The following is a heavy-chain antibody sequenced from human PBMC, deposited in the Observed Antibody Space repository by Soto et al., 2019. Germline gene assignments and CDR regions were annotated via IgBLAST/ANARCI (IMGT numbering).Heavy chain of an antibody. CDR1: GGSISSYY. CDR3: AGTWGSTNDY. V-gene: IGHV4-59*01. Sequence: SETLSLTCTVSGGSISSYYWSWIRQPPVKGLEWIGYIYYSGSTNYNPSLKSRVTISVDTSKNQFSLKLSSVTAADTAVYYCAGTWGSTNDYWGLGTVVPVS. CDR2: IYYSGST. D-gene: IGHD3-16*01. J-gene: IGHJ4*02.